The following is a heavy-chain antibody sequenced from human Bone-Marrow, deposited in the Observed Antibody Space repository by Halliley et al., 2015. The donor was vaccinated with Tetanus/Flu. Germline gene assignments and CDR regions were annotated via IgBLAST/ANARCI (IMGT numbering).Heavy chain of an antibody. V-gene: IGHV3-23*01. CDR3: AKDRRYSSSWYTMDV. CDR2: ISGGGGAT. D-gene: IGHD6-13*01. Sequence: PAISGGGGATYYAASVGGRFTISRDNARNTLYVQMDSLRVEDTAVYYCAKDRRYSSSWYTMDVWGQGTTVTVSS. J-gene: IGHJ6*02.